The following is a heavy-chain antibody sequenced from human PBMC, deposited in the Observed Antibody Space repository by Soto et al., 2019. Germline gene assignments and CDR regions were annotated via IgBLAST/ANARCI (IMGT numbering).Heavy chain of an antibody. CDR3: ATWHLQEHAYDI. CDR1: GFTVSGKKY. CDR2: LYDLDGT. Sequence: GGSLRLSCAAFGFTVSGKKYVAWVRQAPGKGLEWVSALYDLDGTYNADSVKGRFTTSSDSSRTTVYLQMNSLRPDDTAVYSCATWHLQEHAYDIWGQGXMVTVSS. V-gene: IGHV3-53*01. J-gene: IGHJ3*02. D-gene: IGHD1-1*01.